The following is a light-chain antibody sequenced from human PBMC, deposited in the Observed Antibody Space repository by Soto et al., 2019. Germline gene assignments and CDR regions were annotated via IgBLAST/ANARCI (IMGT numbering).Light chain of an antibody. J-gene: IGKJ1*01. CDR2: KAS. CDR3: QQYHSYWT. CDR1: QSISSW. V-gene: IGKV1-5*03. Sequence: PSTLSASVGDRVTITCRASQSISSWLAWYQQRPGKATKLLIHKASNLERGVPSRFSGSGSGTEFTLTISSLQPDDSATYYCQQYHSYWTFGQGTKVEIK.